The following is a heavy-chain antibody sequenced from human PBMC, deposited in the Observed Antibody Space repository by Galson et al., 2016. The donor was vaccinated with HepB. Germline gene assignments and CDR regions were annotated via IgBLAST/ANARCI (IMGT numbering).Heavy chain of an antibody. D-gene: IGHD1-26*01. Sequence: SCKASGYTFTSYSISWVRQAPGQGLEWMAWISVYNGDTNYAQKLQGRLTMTTDTSTSTAYMELRGLRSDDTAVYYCARGAGGYFDYWGQGTLVTVSS. V-gene: IGHV1-18*01. CDR2: ISVYNGDT. CDR1: GYTFTSYS. CDR3: ARGAGGYFDY. J-gene: IGHJ4*02.